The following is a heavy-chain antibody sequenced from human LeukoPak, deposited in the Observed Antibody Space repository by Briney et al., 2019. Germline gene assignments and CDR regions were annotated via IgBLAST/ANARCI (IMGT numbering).Heavy chain of an antibody. CDR1: GGSISSYY. Sequence: SETLSLTCTVSGGSISSYYWSWIRQPPGKGLEWIGDIYYSGSTNYNPSLKSRVTISVDTSKNQFSLKLSSVTAADTAVYYCARGATIPNRFDYWGQGTLVTVSS. J-gene: IGHJ4*02. CDR2: IYYSGST. V-gene: IGHV4-59*01. CDR3: ARGATIPNRFDY. D-gene: IGHD5-12*01.